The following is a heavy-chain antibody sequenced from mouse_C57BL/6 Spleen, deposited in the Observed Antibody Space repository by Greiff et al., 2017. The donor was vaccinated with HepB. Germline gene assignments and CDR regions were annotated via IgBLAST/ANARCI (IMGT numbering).Heavy chain of an antibody. CDR3: ARFYYGSSLDAMDY. CDR2: IDPSDSET. D-gene: IGHD1-1*01. CDR1: GYTFTSYW. J-gene: IGHJ4*01. Sequence: VQLQQPGAELVRTGSSVKLSCKASGYTFTSYWMHWVKQRPIQGLEWIGNIDPSDSETHYNQKFKDKATLTVDKSSSTAYMQLSSLTSEDSAVYYCARFYYGSSLDAMDYWGQGTSVTVSS. V-gene: IGHV1-52*01.